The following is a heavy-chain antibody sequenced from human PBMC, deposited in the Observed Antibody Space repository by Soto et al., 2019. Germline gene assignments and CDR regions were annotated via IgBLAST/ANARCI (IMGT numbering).Heavy chain of an antibody. CDR1: GFTFSSYA. CDR2: ISGSGGST. V-gene: IGHV3-23*01. D-gene: IGHD5-18*01. CDR3: AKERGYNYGYDAMDV. Sequence: EVQLLESGGGLVQPGGSPRLSCAASGFTFSSYAMSWVRQAPGKGLEWVLGISGSGGSTYYADSVKGRFTISRDNSKNTLYLQTNSLRAEDTAVYYCAKERGYNYGYDAMDVWGQGTTVTVSS. J-gene: IGHJ6*02.